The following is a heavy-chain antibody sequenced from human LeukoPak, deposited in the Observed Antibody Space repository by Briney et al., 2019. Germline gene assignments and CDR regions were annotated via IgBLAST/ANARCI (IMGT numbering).Heavy chain of an antibody. Sequence: GGSLRLSCAASGFTFSSYSMNWVRQAPGRGLEWVSYITGSSITIYYAASVKGRFTISRDNAKNSLYLQMNSLRAEDTAVYYCARDGLNDPFDYWGQGTLVTVSS. J-gene: IGHJ4*02. D-gene: IGHD3-16*01. CDR3: ARDGLNDPFDY. CDR1: GFTFSSYS. V-gene: IGHV3-48*01. CDR2: ITGSSITI.